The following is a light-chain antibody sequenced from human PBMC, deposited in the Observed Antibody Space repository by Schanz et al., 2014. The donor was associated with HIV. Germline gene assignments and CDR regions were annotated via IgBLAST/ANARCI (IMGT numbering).Light chain of an antibody. CDR2: EAS. CDR1: QSISNW. CDR3: QQCVTYPYT. V-gene: IGKV1-5*03. J-gene: IGKJ2*01. Sequence: DIHMTQSPSTLSASVGDRVTITCRASQSISNWLAWYQQKPGKAPKLLIYEASSLETGVPSRFSGSGSGTEFTLTISSLQPDDFATYYCQQCVTYPYTFGQGTTLDIK.